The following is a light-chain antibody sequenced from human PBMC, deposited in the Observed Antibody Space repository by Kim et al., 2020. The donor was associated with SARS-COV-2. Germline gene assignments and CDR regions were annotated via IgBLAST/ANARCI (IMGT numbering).Light chain of an antibody. J-gene: IGKJ2*03. Sequence: SPGERATLSGRASQSVRSSYLAWYQHKPGQAPRLLIYGVSSRATGIPDRFSGSGSGTDFTLTISRLEPEDFAVYYCQQYGGSPPYSFGQGTKLEIK. CDR2: GVS. CDR1: QSVRSSY. CDR3: QQYGGSPPYS. V-gene: IGKV3-20*01.